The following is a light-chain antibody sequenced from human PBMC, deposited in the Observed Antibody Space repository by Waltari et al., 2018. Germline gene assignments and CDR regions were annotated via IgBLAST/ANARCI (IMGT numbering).Light chain of an antibody. J-gene: IGLJ2*01. V-gene: IGLV1-51*01. CDR2: DND. CDR1: RSHLEYNS. CDR3: GTWDSSLTAVV. Sequence: QSVLTQPPSVSAAPGQRVTIPCPGRRSHLEYNSVPWYRQLPGTAPKLLIYDNDKRPSGIPDRFSGSKSGTSATLGITGLQTGDEADYYCGTWDSSLTAVVFGGGTKLTVL.